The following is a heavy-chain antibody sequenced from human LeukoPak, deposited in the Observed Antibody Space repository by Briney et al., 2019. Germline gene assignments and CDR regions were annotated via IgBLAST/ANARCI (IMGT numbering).Heavy chain of an antibody. CDR3: AKGGACWDHLDH. V-gene: IGHV3-23*01. CDR2: ISNNGGST. D-gene: IGHD1-14*01. J-gene: IGHJ4*02. CDR1: GFTFNNYA. Sequence: PGGSLRLSCAGSGFTFNNYAMSWVRQAPGKGLEWVSVISNNGGSTRYADSVKGRFIISRDKSKDTAYLQLNSLRAEDTAVYYCAKGGACWDHLDHWGQGTLVTVSS.